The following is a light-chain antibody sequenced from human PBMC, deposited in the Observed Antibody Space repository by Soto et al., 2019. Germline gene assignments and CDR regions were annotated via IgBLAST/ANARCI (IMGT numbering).Light chain of an antibody. CDR3: QQYNKWPFT. CDR1: QSVSSN. V-gene: IGKV3-15*01. Sequence: EIVMTQSPATLSVSPGERATLSCRASQSVSSNLAWYQQKPGQAPRLLIYGASTRATGTLARFSGSGSGTEYTLAISSLQSEDFAVYYCQQYNKWPFTVGQGTKVQIK. CDR2: GAS. J-gene: IGKJ1*01.